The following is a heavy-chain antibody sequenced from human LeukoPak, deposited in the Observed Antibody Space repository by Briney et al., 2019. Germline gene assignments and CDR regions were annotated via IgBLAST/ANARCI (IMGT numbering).Heavy chain of an antibody. J-gene: IGHJ4*02. D-gene: IGHD2-15*01. CDR1: GGSLSSYY. V-gene: IGHV4-59*01. Sequence: SETLSLTCTVSGGSLSSYYLSWIRQPPGKGLEWIWDIYYSGSTKYNFSLKSRVTISVETSKNQFSVKLRSVTAEDTAVYYCARDKDGYLDYWGQGTLVTVSS. CDR3: ARDKDGYLDY. CDR2: IYYSGST.